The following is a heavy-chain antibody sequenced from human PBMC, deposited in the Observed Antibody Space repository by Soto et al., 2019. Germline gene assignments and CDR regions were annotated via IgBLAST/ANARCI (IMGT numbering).Heavy chain of an antibody. CDR2: IKQDGSHK. CDR3: ARGSAFIGLDY. CDR1: GFTFSSFW. J-gene: IGHJ4*02. V-gene: IGHV3-7*01. D-gene: IGHD1-26*01. Sequence: GGSLRLSCVASGFTFSSFWMSWARQAPGKGLEWVANIKQDGSHKYYVPSVKGRFTISRDNAKNSLYLQMNSLRAEDAAVYYCARGSAFIGLDYWGQGTPVTVSS.